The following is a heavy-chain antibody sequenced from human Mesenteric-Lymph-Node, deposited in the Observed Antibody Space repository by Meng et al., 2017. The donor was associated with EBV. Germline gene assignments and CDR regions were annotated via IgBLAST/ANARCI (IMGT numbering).Heavy chain of an antibody. CDR3: VRCGAVTLVQGGPDH. CDR2: INRVRST. Sequence: SDALYLLPPETLSPTGGVSGGSFCGCYWWGIHRPPAEGVEGISEINRVRSTNYNPSLKSRLTMSVDTSKNHFSLKLTSFTAADTAVYYCVRCGAVTLVQGGPDHWGQGTLVTVSS. CDR1: GGSFCGCY. V-gene: IGHV4-34*01. D-gene: IGHD3-10*01. J-gene: IGHJ4*02.